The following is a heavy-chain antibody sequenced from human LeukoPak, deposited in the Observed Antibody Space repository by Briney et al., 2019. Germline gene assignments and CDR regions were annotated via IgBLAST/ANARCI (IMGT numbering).Heavy chain of an antibody. D-gene: IGHD6-13*01. CDR1: GFTFDDYA. CDR2: ISWNSGRI. J-gene: IGHJ4*02. CDR3: AKGIAAAGTGRFDY. V-gene: IGHV3-9*01. Sequence: GGSLRLSCAASGFTFDDYAMHWFRQAPGKGLEGVSGISWNSGRIGYADSVKGRFTISRDNAKNSLYLQMNSLRAEDTALYYCAKGIAAAGTGRFDYWGQGTLVTVSS.